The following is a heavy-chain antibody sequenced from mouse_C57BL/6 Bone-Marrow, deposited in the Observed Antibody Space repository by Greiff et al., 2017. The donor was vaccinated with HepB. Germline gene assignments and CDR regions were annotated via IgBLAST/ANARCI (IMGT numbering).Heavy chain of an antibody. J-gene: IGHJ4*01. CDR1: GFSFTSDY. CDR2: ISPSGST. D-gene: IGHD2-12*01. Sequence: EVQLQESGPGLAKPSQTLSLTCSVSGFSFTSDYWNWIRELPGNNLEYMGYISPSGSTYYNPSLKSRISITRATSKNQHYLQLNSVNTEDTATYYCARKTTNYAMDYWGQGTSVTVSS. CDR3: ARKTTNYAMDY. V-gene: IGHV3-8*01.